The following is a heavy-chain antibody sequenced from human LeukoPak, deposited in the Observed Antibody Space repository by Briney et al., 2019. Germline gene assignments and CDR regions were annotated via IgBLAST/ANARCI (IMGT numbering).Heavy chain of an antibody. J-gene: IGHJ4*02. CDR3: ARVPAAGHFDY. CDR1: GFTFSRHA. D-gene: IGHD6-13*01. Sequence: GRSLGLSCAASGFTFSRHAMHWVRQAPGKGLEWVAVISYEGSIKYYADSVKGRFTISRDNSKNTLYLQLNSLRSEDTAVYYCARVPAAGHFDYWGQGTLVTVSS. V-gene: IGHV3-30*04. CDR2: ISYEGSIK.